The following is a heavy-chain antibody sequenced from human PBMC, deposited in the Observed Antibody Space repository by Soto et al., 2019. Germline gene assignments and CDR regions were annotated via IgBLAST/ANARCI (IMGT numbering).Heavy chain of an antibody. D-gene: IGHD6-6*01. CDR3: ARDSSSDYYYGMDV. CDR1: GGSISSYY. V-gene: IGHV4-59*01. CDR2: IYYSGST. Sequence: SETLSLTCTVSGGSISSYYWSWIRQPPGKGLEWIGYIYYSGSTNYNPSLKSRVTISVDTSKNQFSLKLSSGTAADTAVYYCARDSSSDYYYGMDVWGQGTTVTVSS. J-gene: IGHJ6*02.